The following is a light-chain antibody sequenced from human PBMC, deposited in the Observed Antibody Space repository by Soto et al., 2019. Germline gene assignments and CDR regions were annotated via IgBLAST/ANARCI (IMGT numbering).Light chain of an antibody. V-gene: IGKV3-11*01. Sequence: EIVLTQSPATLSLSPGERATLSCRASQSVSGYLAWYQQKPGQAPRLLIDDASNRATGIPTRFSGSGSGTYIIITSSRLAPEVVADYYRQHRSSWPPYTFGQGTRLEIK. CDR1: QSVSGY. CDR2: DAS. J-gene: IGKJ2*01. CDR3: QHRSSWPPYT.